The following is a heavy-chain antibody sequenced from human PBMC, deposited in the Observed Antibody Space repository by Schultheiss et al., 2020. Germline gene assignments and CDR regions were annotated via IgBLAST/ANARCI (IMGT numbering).Heavy chain of an antibody. D-gene: IGHD5-12*01. Sequence: GGSLRLSCAASGFTFSGYAMYWVRQAPGKGLEWVAAVGGSGSSTSYADSVKGRFSISRDNSNNTVFLHMNGLRADDTAVYYCAKDRRLRFTGEFYGLDVWGQGSTVTVSS. J-gene: IGHJ6*02. CDR3: AKDRRLRFTGEFYGLDV. CDR2: VGGSGSST. CDR1: GFTFSGYA. V-gene: IGHV3-23*01.